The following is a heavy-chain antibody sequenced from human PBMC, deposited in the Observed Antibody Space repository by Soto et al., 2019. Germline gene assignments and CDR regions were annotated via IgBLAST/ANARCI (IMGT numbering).Heavy chain of an antibody. V-gene: IGHV1-18*01. CDR1: GYTFTAYD. D-gene: IGHD3-10*01. CDR2: IRAYNGDT. CDR3: ARAGAAPYYYYGLDI. J-gene: IGHJ6*02. Sequence: ASVKVSCKTSGYTFTAYDIYWVRQAPGQGLEWMGWIRAYNGDTDYAQKFQTRVTMTTDTSTDTAYMDLKSLTSDDTAIYYCARAGAAPYYYYGLDIWGQGTTVTVSS.